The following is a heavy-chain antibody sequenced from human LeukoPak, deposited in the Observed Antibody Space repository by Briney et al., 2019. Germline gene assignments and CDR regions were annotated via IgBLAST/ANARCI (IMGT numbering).Heavy chain of an antibody. CDR2: IWYDGSIQ. J-gene: IGHJ4*02. CDR1: GFTFSSYG. Sequence: PGGSLRLSCAASGFTFSSYGMHWVRQAPGKGLEWVAAIWYDGSIQYYADSVKGRFTISRDNSKNTLYLQMDSLRAEDTAVYYCARAGYCSGGSCYGSDYGGQGTLVSVSS. V-gene: IGHV3-33*01. D-gene: IGHD2-15*01. CDR3: ARAGYCSGGSCYGSDY.